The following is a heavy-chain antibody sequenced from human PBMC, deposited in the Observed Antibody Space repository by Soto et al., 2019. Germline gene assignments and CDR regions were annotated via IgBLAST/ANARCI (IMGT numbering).Heavy chain of an antibody. CDR3: ARGGAARHLDS. CDR1: GYTFTNFA. Sequence: ASVKVSCKTSGYTFTNFALSWVRQAPGQGLEWIGFVSSNNGFTHFAQKFQGRVSVKTDTSTNTVYLDLRSLSSDDTAVYYCARGGAARHLDSWGQGTPVTVSS. V-gene: IGHV1-18*01. J-gene: IGHJ5*01. CDR2: VSSNNGFT. D-gene: IGHD6-6*01.